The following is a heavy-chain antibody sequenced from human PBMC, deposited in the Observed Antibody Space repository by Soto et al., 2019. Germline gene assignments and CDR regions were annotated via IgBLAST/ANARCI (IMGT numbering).Heavy chain of an antibody. V-gene: IGHV3-30*18. CDR2: ISYDGNNK. J-gene: IGHJ5*02. CDR3: AKDPPLKYYYDSSGYYDNWFDP. D-gene: IGHD3-22*01. Sequence: GGSLRLSCAASGFTFRSYGMHWVRQASGKGLEWVAVISYDGNNKYYADSVKGRFTISRDNPKNTLYLQMNSLRAEDTAVYYCAKDPPLKYYYDSSGYYDNWFDPWGQGTLVTVSS. CDR1: GFTFRSYG.